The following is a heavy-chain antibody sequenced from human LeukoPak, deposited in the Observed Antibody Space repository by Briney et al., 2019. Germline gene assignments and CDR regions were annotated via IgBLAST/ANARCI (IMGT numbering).Heavy chain of an antibody. V-gene: IGHV4-59*01. D-gene: IGHD1-26*01. CDR1: GGSISSYY. CDR2: IYYSGST. Sequence: SETLSLTCTVSGGSISSYYWSWIRQPPGKGLEWIGYIYYSGSTNYNPSLKSRVTISVDTSKNQFSLKLSSVTAADTAVYYCARAVWEHYFDSWGQGTLVTVSS. CDR3: ARAVWEHYFDS. J-gene: IGHJ4*02.